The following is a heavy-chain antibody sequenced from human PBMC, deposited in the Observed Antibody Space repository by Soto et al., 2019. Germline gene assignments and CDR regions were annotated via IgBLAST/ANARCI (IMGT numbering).Heavy chain of an antibody. D-gene: IGHD5-12*01. J-gene: IGHJ6*03. Sequence: GASVKVSCKASGDTFSSYTISWVRQAPGQGLEWMGRIIPILGIANYAQKFQGRVTITADKSASTAYMELSSLRSDDTAVYYCARDAYDVPYYYYYMDLWGKGTTVTVSS. CDR2: IIPILGIA. CDR3: ARDAYDVPYYYYYMDL. V-gene: IGHV1-69*04. CDR1: GDTFSSYT.